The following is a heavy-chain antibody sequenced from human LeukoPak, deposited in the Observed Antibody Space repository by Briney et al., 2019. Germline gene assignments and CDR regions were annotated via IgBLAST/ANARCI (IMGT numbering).Heavy chain of an antibody. J-gene: IGHJ4*02. V-gene: IGHV1-3*01. CDR2: INAGNGNT. Sequence: GASVKVSCKASGYTFTSYAIHWVRQAPGQRLEWMGWINAGNGNTKYSQKFQGRVTITRDTSASTAYMELSSLRSEDTAVYYCARVTMVRGVIIFDYWGQGTLVTVSS. D-gene: IGHD3-10*01. CDR1: GYTFTSYA. CDR3: ARVTMVRGVIIFDY.